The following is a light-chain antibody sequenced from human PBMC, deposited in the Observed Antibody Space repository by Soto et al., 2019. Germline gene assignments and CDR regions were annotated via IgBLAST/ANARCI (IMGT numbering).Light chain of an antibody. CDR3: TSYTSNTALV. J-gene: IGLJ1*01. V-gene: IGLV2-14*01. CDR1: SSDIGSHDY. Sequence: QPASVSGSPGQSITISCTGTSSDIGSHDYVSWYQHHPGKAPKLIIYEVTNRPSGVSDRFSGSKSGSTASLTISGLQAEDEADYHCTSYTSNTALVFGTGTKVTVL. CDR2: EVT.